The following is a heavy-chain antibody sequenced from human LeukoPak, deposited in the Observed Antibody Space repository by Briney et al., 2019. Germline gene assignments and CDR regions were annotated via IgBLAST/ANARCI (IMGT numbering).Heavy chain of an antibody. Sequence: GGSLRLSCAASGFTSSSYSMNWVRQAPGKGLEWVSNISSSSSTIYYADSVKGRFTISRDNAKNSLYLQMNSLRAEDTAVYYCARDLWWYYGSGSPNHDAFDIWGQGTMVTVSS. D-gene: IGHD3-10*01. V-gene: IGHV3-48*01. CDR1: GFTSSSYS. J-gene: IGHJ3*02. CDR2: ISSSSSTI. CDR3: ARDLWWYYGSGSPNHDAFDI.